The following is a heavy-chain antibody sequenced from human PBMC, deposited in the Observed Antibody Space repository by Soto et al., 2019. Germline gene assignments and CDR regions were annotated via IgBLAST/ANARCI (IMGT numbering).Heavy chain of an antibody. CDR2: IKQDGSEK. Sequence: GGSLRLSCAASGFTFSSYWMSWVRQAPGKGLEWVANIKQDGSEKYYVDSVKGRFTISRDNAKNSLYLQMNSLRAEDTAVYYCARDFGVVPAAHSHAFDIWGQGTMVTVSS. CDR1: GFTFSSYW. V-gene: IGHV3-7*01. D-gene: IGHD2-2*01. CDR3: ARDFGVVPAAHSHAFDI. J-gene: IGHJ3*02.